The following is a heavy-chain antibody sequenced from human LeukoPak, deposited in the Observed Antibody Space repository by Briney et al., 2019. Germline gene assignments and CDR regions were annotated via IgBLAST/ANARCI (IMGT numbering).Heavy chain of an antibody. V-gene: IGHV4-30-2*01. D-gene: IGHD6-6*01. CDR1: GGSISSGGYY. CDR3: ARAEYSSSSPLYYYYYMDV. CDR2: IYHSGST. Sequence: PSEALSLTCTVSGGSISSGGYYWSWIRQPPGKGLEWIGYIYHSGSTYYNPSLKSRVTISVDRSKNQFSLKLSSVTAADTAVYYCARAEYSSSSPLYYYYYMDVWGKGTTVTVSS. J-gene: IGHJ6*03.